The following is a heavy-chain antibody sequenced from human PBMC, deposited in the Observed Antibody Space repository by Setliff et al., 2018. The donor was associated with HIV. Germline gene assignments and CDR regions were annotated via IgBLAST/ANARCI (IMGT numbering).Heavy chain of an antibody. V-gene: IGHV4-39*01. Sequence: SETLSLTCTVSGDSTTSSSSYWGWIRQPPGKRLEWIGNIYYSGSTYYNPSLKSRVTISVDTSKNQFSLKLSSVTAADTAIYYCARTRGYTYGYIDYWGQGTLVTVSS. D-gene: IGHD5-18*01. CDR3: ARTRGYTYGYIDY. CDR1: GDSTTSSSSY. CDR2: IYYSGST. J-gene: IGHJ4*02.